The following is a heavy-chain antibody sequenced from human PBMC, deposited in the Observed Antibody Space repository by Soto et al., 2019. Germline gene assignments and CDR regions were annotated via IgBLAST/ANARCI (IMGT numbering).Heavy chain of an antibody. J-gene: IGHJ1*01. CDR2: ISGSGDST. CDR3: AKGVPGIAVAGTGYFQH. CDR1: GFTFSSYA. D-gene: IGHD6-19*01. Sequence: GSLRLSCAASGFTFSSYAMSWVRQVPGKGLEWVSGISGSGDSTYYADSVKGRFTISRDNSKNTLYLQMNSLRAEDTAVYYCAKGVPGIAVAGTGYFQHWGQGTLVTVSS. V-gene: IGHV3-23*01.